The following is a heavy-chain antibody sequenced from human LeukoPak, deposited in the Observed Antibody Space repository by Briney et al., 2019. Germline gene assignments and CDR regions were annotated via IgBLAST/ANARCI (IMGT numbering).Heavy chain of an antibody. D-gene: IGHD3-22*01. CDR2: INQVGSSK. V-gene: IGHV3-7*03. CDR1: GFTFTTYW. J-gene: IGHJ4*02. CDR3: AKNGLYDTGAFYRPLDY. Sequence: GGSLRLSCAASGFTFTTYWMGWVRQAPGKGPEWVANINQVGSSKYFVDSVKGRFIISRDNAKNSLYLQMNSLRAEDTAVYYCAKNGLYDTGAFYRPLDYWGQGTLVTVSS.